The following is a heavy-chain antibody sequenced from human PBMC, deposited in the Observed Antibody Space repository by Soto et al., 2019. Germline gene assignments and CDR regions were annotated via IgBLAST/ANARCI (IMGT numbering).Heavy chain of an antibody. J-gene: IGHJ6*02. CDR2: INHSAST. CDR1: GGSFSGYY. CDR3: ARGERILYKTYYYDGMDV. D-gene: IGHD2-8*01. V-gene: IGHV4-34*01. Sequence: PSETLSLSCAVYGGSFSGYYWSWIRQPPGKGREWIGEINHSASTNYNPSLKSRVTISVDTSKNQFSLKLSSVTAADTAVYYCARGERILYKTYYYDGMDVWGEGTTVTVS.